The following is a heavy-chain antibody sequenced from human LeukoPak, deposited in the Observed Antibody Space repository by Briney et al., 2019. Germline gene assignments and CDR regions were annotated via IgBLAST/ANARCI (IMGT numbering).Heavy chain of an antibody. V-gene: IGHV3-33*01. CDR1: GFTFSNYG. D-gene: IGHD6-13*01. CDR3: ARGLPYSISDY. Sequence: GGSLTLSCAAPGFTFSNYGIQWVRQSLGKGLEWVAVIWSDGSTKYYADSVKGQLTFSRDNSKNTVYLQMNSLRVEDTAVYYCARGLPYSISDYWGQGTLVSVSS. J-gene: IGHJ4*02. CDR2: IWSDGSTK.